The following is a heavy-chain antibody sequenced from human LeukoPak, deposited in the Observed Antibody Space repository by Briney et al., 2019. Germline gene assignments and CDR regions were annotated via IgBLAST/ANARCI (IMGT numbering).Heavy chain of an antibody. CDR2: IIWSGGST. J-gene: IGHJ4*02. D-gene: IGHD3-10*01. Sequence: PGGSLRLSCAASDFSFITYAMSWVRQAPGKGLEWVSGIIWSGGSTGYADAVKGRFTISRDNAKNSLYLQMNSLRAEDTALYYCARDDYGSGSWNDYWGQGTLVTVSS. CDR1: DFSFITYA. V-gene: IGHV3-20*04. CDR3: ARDDYGSGSWNDY.